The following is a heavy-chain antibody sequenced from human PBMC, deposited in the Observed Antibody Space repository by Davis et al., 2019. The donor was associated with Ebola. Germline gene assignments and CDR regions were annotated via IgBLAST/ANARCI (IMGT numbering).Heavy chain of an antibody. Sequence: ASVKVSCKASGYTFNIYHVHWVRQAPGQGLEWMGIINPSGDSTSYAQTFQGSLNGTRDTSTSTVYMVLTSLTSDDTAVYYCAGDYGGQVNWFDPWGQGTLVTVSS. CDR3: AGDYGGQVNWFDP. CDR1: GYTFNIYH. CDR2: INPSGDST. D-gene: IGHD4-23*01. J-gene: IGHJ5*02. V-gene: IGHV1-46*02.